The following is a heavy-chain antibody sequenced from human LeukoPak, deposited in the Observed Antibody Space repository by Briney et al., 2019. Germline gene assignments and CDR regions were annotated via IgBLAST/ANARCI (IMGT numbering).Heavy chain of an antibody. CDR1: GGSMSSYY. CDR2: IYHSGST. Sequence: SETLSLTCIVSGGSMSSYYWSWIRQPPGKGLEWIGYIYHSGSTNYNPSLKSRVTISVDTSKNQFSLKLSSVTAADTAVYYCARAGVAGRFWFDPWGQGTLVTVSS. D-gene: IGHD1-14*01. V-gene: IGHV4-59*01. J-gene: IGHJ5*02. CDR3: ARAGVAGRFWFDP.